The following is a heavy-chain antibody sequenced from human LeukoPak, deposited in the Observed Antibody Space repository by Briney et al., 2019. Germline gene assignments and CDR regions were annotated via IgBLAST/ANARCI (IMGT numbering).Heavy chain of an antibody. CDR1: GFTFSRYG. CDR3: AKDPYYYGSGGAFDI. CDR2: ISGSGGST. V-gene: IGHV3-23*01. J-gene: IGHJ3*02. Sequence: GGSLRLSCVVSGFTFSRYGMSWVRQAPGKGLEWVSAISGSGGSTYYADSVKGRFTISRDNSKNTLYLQMNSLRAEDTAVYYCAKDPYYYGSGGAFDIWGQGTMVTVSS. D-gene: IGHD3-10*01.